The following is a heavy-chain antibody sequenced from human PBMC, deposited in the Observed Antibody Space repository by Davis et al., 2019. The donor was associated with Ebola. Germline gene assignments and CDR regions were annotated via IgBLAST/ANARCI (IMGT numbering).Heavy chain of an antibody. V-gene: IGHV5-51*01. D-gene: IGHD3-3*01. J-gene: IGHJ4*02. CDR2: IYPGDSDT. CDR1: GYSFTSYW. CDR3: ARQPHYDFWSGSLNDY. Sequence: GGSLRLSCKGSGYSFTSYWIGWVRQMPGKGLEWMGIIYPGDSDTRYSPSFQGQVTISADKSISTAYLQWSSLKASDTAMYYCARQPHYDFWSGSLNDYWGQGTLVTVSS.